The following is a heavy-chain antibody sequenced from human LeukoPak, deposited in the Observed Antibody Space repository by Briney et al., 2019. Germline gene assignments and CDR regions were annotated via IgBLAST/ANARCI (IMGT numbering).Heavy chain of an antibody. CDR1: GHTFSSYH. D-gene: IGHD2-15*01. CDR2: INTYDGNT. J-gene: IGHJ4*02. Sequence: GATVKVSCKASGHTFSSYHVSWVRQAPGQGLEWMGWINTYDGNTNYAQNFQGRVAMTTDTSTSTAYMELRSLRSDDTAVYYCARDFATWYFDYWGQGTLVTVSS. CDR3: ARDFATWYFDY. V-gene: IGHV1-18*01.